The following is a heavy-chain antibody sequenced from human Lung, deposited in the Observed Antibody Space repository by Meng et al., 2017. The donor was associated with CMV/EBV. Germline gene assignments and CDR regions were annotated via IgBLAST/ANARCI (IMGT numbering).Heavy chain of an antibody. D-gene: IGHD3-10*01. J-gene: IGHJ4*02. Sequence: GGSXRLSCAASGIIFNTHGIHWLRQAPGKGLEWVAFMWLDGTERYNEKIVKGRFTGSRDKSKNTVFLQLSSLRVEDTAVYYCVGHQGGPREGVRLVWGQGTLVTVSS. CDR1: GIIFNTHG. V-gene: IGHV3-30*02. CDR2: MWLDGTER. CDR3: VGHQGGPREGVRLV.